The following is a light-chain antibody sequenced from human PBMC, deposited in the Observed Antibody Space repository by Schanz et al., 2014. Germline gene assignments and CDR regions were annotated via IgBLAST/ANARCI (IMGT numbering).Light chain of an antibody. CDR1: RRDVGGYDF. J-gene: IGLJ3*02. CDR2: DVT. V-gene: IGLV2-11*01. CDR3: CSYAGSRLWV. Sequence: QSALTQPRSVSGSPGQSVTISCTGSRRDVGGYDFVSWYQQHPGKAPKLMIFDVTKRPSGVPDRFSGSKSGDTASLTISGLQAEDEADYYCCSYAGSRLWVFGRGTQLTVL.